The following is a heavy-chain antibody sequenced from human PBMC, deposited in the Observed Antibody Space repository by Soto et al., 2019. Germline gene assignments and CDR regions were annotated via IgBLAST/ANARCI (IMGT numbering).Heavy chain of an antibody. CDR1: GYTFTGYY. V-gene: IGHV1-2*04. CDR3: ARERSGSSGRSFYDY. D-gene: IGHD2-15*01. CDR2: INPNSGGT. J-gene: IGHJ4*02. Sequence: RAVASVKVSCKASGYTFTGYYMHWVRQAPGQGLEWMGWINPNSGGTNYAQKFQGWVTMTRDTSISTAYMELSRLRSDDTAVYYCARERSGSSGRSFYDYWGQGSLVIVSS.